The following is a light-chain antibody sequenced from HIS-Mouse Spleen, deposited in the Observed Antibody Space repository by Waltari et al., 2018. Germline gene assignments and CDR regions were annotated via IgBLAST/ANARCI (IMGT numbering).Light chain of an antibody. V-gene: IGKV1-13*02. Sequence: AIQLTQSPSSLSASVGDRVTISCRASPGISSALAWYQQKPGKAPKLLIYDASSLESGVPSRFSGSGSGTDFTLTISSLQPEDFATYYCQQFNSYPLPTFGGGTKVEIK. CDR1: PGISSA. CDR2: DAS. J-gene: IGKJ4*01. CDR3: QQFNSYPLPT.